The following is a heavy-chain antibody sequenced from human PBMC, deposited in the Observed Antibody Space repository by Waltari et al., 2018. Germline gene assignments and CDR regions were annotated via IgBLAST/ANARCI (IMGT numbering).Heavy chain of an antibody. CDR2: IYHRWST. Sequence: QVQLQESGPGLVKPSETLSLTCAVSGYSISSGYYWGWIRQPPGKGLEWIGSIYHRWSTYYHPSLKSRVTISVDTSKNQFSLKLSSVTAADTAVYYCAREKTTYYDILTGYAPFDYWGQGTLVTVSS. CDR1: GYSISSGYY. D-gene: IGHD3-9*01. J-gene: IGHJ4*02. V-gene: IGHV4-38-2*02. CDR3: AREKTTYYDILTGYAPFDY.